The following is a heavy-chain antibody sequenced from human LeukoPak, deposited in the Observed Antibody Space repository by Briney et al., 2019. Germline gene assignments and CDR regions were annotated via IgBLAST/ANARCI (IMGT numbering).Heavy chain of an antibody. CDR1: GFSFSNYG. D-gene: IGHD7-27*01. Sequence: GGSLRLSCAPSGFSFSNYGMNWVRQAPGKGLEWVSYISGGSTTIYYADSVKGRFTISRDNAKNSLYLQMNSLRAEDTAVYYCASGGKQTNRGNYWGQGTLVTVSS. CDR2: ISGGSTTI. V-gene: IGHV3-48*04. CDR3: ASGGKQTNRGNY. J-gene: IGHJ4*02.